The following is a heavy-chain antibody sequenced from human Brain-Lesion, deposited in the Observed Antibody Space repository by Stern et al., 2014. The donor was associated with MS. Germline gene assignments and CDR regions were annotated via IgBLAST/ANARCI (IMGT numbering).Heavy chain of an antibody. J-gene: IGHJ6*02. D-gene: IGHD3-3*01. CDR2: INPNTGGT. Sequence: QLVQSGAEVKKHGASVKVSCKTSGYIFTGYYIHRVRQAPGQGLEWMAWINPNTGGTKDAQKFQGRVTMSRDTSISTAYVELSSLTSDDTAVYYCARDQRGITIFGVVTDYYYLGMDVWGQGTTVTVSS. V-gene: IGHV1-2*02. CDR1: GYIFTGYY. CDR3: ARDQRGITIFGVVTDYYYLGMDV.